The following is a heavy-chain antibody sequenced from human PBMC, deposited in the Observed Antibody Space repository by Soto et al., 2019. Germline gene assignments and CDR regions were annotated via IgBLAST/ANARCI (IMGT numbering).Heavy chain of an antibody. D-gene: IGHD3-3*01. J-gene: IGHJ4*02. CDR1: GFTFSSYG. CDR3: AKDHTIFGVVSVDY. V-gene: IGHV3-30*18. CDR2: IPYDGSNK. Sequence: QVQLVESGGGVVQPGRSLRLSCAASGFTFSSYGMHWVRQAPGKGLEWVAVIPYDGSNKYYADSVKGRFTISRDNSKNTLYLQMNSMRAEDTAVYYCAKDHTIFGVVSVDYWGPGTLVTVSS.